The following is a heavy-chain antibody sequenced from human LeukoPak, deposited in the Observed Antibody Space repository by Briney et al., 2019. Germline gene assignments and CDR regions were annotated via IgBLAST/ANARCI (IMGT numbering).Heavy chain of an antibody. CDR3: TRGGPAYCGADCYDFDY. D-gene: IGHD2-21*02. CDR2: INWSAGRT. J-gene: IGHJ4*02. CDR1: GFNFEDYG. Sequence: GGSLRLSCVVSGFNFEDYGMSWVRQGPGKGLEWVSSINWSAGRTGYADPVKGRFTISRDNAKNSLYLQMNSLRAEDTAFYYCTRGGPAYCGADCYDFDYWGQGSLVTVSS. V-gene: IGHV3-20*04.